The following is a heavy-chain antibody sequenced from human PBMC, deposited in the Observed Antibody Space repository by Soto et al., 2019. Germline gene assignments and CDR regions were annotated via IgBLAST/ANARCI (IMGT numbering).Heavy chain of an antibody. CDR3: ARACSGGSCYVVAGRRPEYYFDY. D-gene: IGHD2-15*01. CDR2: IYYSGST. J-gene: IGHJ4*02. CDR1: GGSISSGGYY. Sequence: PSETLSLTCTGSGGSISSGGYYWSCIRQHPGKGLEWIGYIYYSGSTYYNPSLKSRVTISVDTSKNQFSLKLSSVTAADTAVYYCARACSGGSCYVVAGRRPEYYFDYWGQGTLVTVSS. V-gene: IGHV4-31*03.